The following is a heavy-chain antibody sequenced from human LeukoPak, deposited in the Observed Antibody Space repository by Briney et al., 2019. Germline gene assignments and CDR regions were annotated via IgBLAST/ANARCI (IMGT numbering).Heavy chain of an antibody. D-gene: IGHD2-2*01. CDR2: TYYRSKWYN. V-gene: IGHV6-1*01. Sequence: SQTLSLTCAISGDSVSSNSAAWNWIRQSPSRGLEWLGRTYYRSKWYNDYAVSVKSRITVNSDTSKNQFSLQLNSVTPEDTAVYYCAIQVWGNSSPADWFDPWGQGTLVTVSS. J-gene: IGHJ5*02. CDR3: AIQVWGNSSPADWFDP. CDR1: GDSVSSNSAA.